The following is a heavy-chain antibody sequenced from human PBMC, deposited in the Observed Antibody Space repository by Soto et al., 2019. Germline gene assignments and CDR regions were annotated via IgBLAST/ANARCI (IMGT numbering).Heavy chain of an antibody. CDR2: ISYDGSNK. CDR3: AILPSSSRTDYFDY. Sequence: PGGSLRLSCAASGFTFSSYGMHWVRQAPGKGLEWVAVISYDGSNKYYADSVKGRFTISRDNSKNTLYLQMNSLRAEDTAVYYCAILPSSSRTDYFDYWGQGTLVTVSS. J-gene: IGHJ4*02. V-gene: IGHV3-30*03. D-gene: IGHD6-6*01. CDR1: GFTFSSYG.